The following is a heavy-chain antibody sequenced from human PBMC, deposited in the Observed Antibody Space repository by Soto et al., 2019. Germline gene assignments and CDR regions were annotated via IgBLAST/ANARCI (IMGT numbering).Heavy chain of an antibody. CDR3: ARGVGDGYNWGDALDI. V-gene: IGHV1-18*04. CDR2: IIAYNGNT. D-gene: IGHD5-12*01. Sequence: ASVKVSCRASGYTFTSYGSSWVRQAPGQGLEWMGWIIAYNGNTNYAQKLQGRVTMTTDTSTSTAYMELRSLRSDDTAVYYCARGVGDGYNWGDALDISARGTMVPVSS. J-gene: IGHJ3*02. CDR1: GYTFTSYG.